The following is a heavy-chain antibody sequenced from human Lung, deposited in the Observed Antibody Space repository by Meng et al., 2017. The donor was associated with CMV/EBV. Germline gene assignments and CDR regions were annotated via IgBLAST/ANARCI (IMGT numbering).Heavy chain of an antibody. CDR3: ASSFEY. V-gene: IGHV3-7*01. CDR2: IKQDGSEK. J-gene: IGHJ4*02. CDR1: GFTFSTYW. Sequence: GGSLRLFCAASGFTFSTYWMNWVRQAPGKGLEWVANIKQDGSEKYYVGSVEGRFTISRDNAKNSLYLQMNSLRAEDTAVYYCASSFEYWGQGTLVTVSS. D-gene: IGHD3-10*01.